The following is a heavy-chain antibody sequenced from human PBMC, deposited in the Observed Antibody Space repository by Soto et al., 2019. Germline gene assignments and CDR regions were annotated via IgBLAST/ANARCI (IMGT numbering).Heavy chain of an antibody. CDR3: VKDSESRGYLTYLDY. Sequence: EVQLVESGGALVQPGRSLRLSCVTSGFAFDDYAIHWVRQTPGKGLEWVSGLTWNGDVIGYADSVKGRFTISRDNAENSLYLEMTSLRAEDTALYYCVKDSESRGYLTYLDYWGQGTLVTVSS. CDR1: GFAFDDYA. J-gene: IGHJ4*02. V-gene: IGHV3-9*01. D-gene: IGHD3-22*01. CDR2: LTWNGDVI.